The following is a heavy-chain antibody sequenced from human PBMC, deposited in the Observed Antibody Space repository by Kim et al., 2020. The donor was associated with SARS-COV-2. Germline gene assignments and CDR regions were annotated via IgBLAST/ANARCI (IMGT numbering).Heavy chain of an antibody. V-gene: IGHV3-30*03. Sequence: GGSLRLSCAASGFTFSTYGMHWVRQAPGKGLEWVAVITYDGSNKYYADSVKGRFTISRDNSKNTLYLQVNSLRPDDTAVYYCARSSECRLELPEYWGQGT. CDR1: GFTFSTYG. CDR3: ARSSECRLELPEY. D-gene: IGHD1-7*01. J-gene: IGHJ4*02. CDR2: ITYDGSNK.